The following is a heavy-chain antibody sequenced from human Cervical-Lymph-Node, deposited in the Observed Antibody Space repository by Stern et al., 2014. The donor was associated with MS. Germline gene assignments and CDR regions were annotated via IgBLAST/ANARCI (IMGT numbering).Heavy chain of an antibody. CDR1: GDSISSGAYY. CDR2: IYYSGNT. V-gene: IGHV4-31*03. D-gene: IGHD3-22*01. Sequence: VQLVESGPGLVKPSQTLSLTCTVSGDSISSGAYYWSWIRQHPGKGLEWIGYIYYSGNTYYNPSLRSRVTISLDTSKNQVSLKLNSVTAADTAVYYCARDSSGYGDPDYWGQGTLVTVSS. CDR3: ARDSSGYGDPDY. J-gene: IGHJ4*02.